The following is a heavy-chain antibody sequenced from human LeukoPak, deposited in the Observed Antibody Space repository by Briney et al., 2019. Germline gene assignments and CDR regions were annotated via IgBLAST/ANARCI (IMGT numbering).Heavy chain of an antibody. Sequence: ASEKVSCKASGYTFTSYDINWVRQATGQGLEWMGWMNPNSGNTGYAQKFQGRVTMTRNTSISTAYMELSSLRSEDTAVYYCARGRVSWIVPAYYYYYYMDVWGKGTTVTVSS. CDR3: ARGRVSWIVPAYYYYYYMDV. V-gene: IGHV1-8*01. D-gene: IGHD2-2*01. CDR2: MNPNSGNT. J-gene: IGHJ6*03. CDR1: GYTFTSYD.